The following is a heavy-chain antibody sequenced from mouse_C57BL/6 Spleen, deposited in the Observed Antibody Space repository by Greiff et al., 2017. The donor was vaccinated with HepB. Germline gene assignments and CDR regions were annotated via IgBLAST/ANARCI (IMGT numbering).Heavy chain of an antibody. J-gene: IGHJ4*01. CDR3: ARGLRRYAMDY. V-gene: IGHV1-59*01. CDR2: IDPSDSYT. D-gene: IGHD2-2*01. Sequence: QVQLQQPGAELVRPGTSVKLSCKASGYTFPSYWMHWVKQRPGQGLEWIGVIDPSDSYTNYNQKFKGKATLTVDTSSSTAYMQLSSLTSEDSAVYYCARGLRRYAMDYWGQGTSVTVSS. CDR1: GYTFPSYW.